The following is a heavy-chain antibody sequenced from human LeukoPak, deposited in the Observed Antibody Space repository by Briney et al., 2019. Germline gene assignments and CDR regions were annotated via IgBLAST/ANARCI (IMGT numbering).Heavy chain of an antibody. J-gene: IGHJ4*02. D-gene: IGHD3-22*01. CDR2: ISAYNGNT. Sequence: ASVKVSCKASGYTFTSYGISWVRQAPGQGLEWMGWISAYNGNTNYAQKLQGRVTMTTDTSTMELRSLRSDDTAVYYCARDFTMIVVVPHYWGQGTLVTVSS. V-gene: IGHV1-18*01. CDR1: GYTFTSYG. CDR3: ARDFTMIVVVPHY.